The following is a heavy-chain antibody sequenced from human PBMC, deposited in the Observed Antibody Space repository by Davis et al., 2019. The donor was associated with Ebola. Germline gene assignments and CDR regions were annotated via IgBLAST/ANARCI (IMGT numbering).Heavy chain of an antibody. CDR2: MSDGGVTI. J-gene: IGHJ2*01. CDR3: ARVGAGTADWYFDL. CDR1: GFTFSNYA. D-gene: IGHD3-10*01. Sequence: GGSLRLSCAASGFTFSNYAMSWVRQAPGKGLEWVSGMSDGGVTISYTDSVRGRFTISRDNSKNTLYLQLNSLRAEDTAVYYCARVGAGTADWYFDLWGRGTLVTVSS. V-gene: IGHV3-23*01.